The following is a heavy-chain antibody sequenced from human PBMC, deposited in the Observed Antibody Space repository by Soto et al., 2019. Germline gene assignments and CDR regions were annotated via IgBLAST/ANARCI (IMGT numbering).Heavy chain of an antibody. Sequence: SETLSLTCTVSGGSISSYYWGWIRQPPGKGLEWIGIIYYSGSTNYNPSLKSRVTISVDTSKNQFSLKLSSVTAADTAVYYCARALILTGYYIHDAFDIWGPGTRVTVSS. V-gene: IGHV4-59*01. CDR1: GGSISSYY. D-gene: IGHD3-9*01. CDR3: ARALILTGYYIHDAFDI. CDR2: IYYSGST. J-gene: IGHJ3*02.